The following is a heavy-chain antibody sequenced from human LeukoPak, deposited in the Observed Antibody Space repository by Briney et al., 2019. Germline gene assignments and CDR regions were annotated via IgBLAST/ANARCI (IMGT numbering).Heavy chain of an antibody. CDR2: VKSKTDGGTT. CDR3: TTLDGYSSSWYIHYYYYMDV. V-gene: IGHV3-15*01. D-gene: IGHD6-13*01. J-gene: IGHJ6*03. Sequence: GGSLRLSCAASGFTFSNAWMSWVRQAPGKGLEWVGRVKSKTDGGTTDYAAPVKGRFTISRDDSKNTLYLQMNSLKTEDTAVYYCTTLDGYSSSWYIHYYYYMDVWGKGTTVTVSS. CDR1: GFTFSNAW.